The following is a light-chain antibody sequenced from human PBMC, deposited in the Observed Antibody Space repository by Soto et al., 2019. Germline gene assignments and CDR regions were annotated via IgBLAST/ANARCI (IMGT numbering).Light chain of an antibody. Sequence: DIQMTQSPSSLSASVGDRVTITCRASQSISSYLNWYQQKPGKAPKLLIYAASSLQSGVPSRFSGSGSGTDFTLTISSLQHEDFATYYSQQSYSTPQQLTFGGGTKVEIK. J-gene: IGKJ4*01. CDR3: QQSYSTPQQLT. CDR1: QSISSY. V-gene: IGKV1-39*01. CDR2: AAS.